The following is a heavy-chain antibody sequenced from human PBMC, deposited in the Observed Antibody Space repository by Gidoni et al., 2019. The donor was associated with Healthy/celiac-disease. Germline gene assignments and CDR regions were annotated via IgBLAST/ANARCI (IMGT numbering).Heavy chain of an antibody. V-gene: IGHV3-64D*08. CDR1: GFTFSSYA. Sequence: EVQLVESGGGLVQPGGSLRLPCSASGFTFSSYAMHWVRQAPGKGLEYVSAISSNGGSTYYADSVKGRFTISRDNSKNTLYLQMSSLRAEDTAVYYCVKDGALWALDYWGQGTLVTVSS. CDR2: ISSNGGST. J-gene: IGHJ4*02. CDR3: VKDGALWALDY. D-gene: IGHD3-10*01.